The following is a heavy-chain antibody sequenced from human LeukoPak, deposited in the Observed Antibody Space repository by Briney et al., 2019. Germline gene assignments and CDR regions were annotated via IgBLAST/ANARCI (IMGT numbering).Heavy chain of an antibody. D-gene: IGHD3-22*01. CDR3: ASEGGGERDSSGYYPEFDR. V-gene: IGHV1-69*13. CDR1: GGTFSSYA. CDR2: IIPIFGTA. J-gene: IGHJ4*02. Sequence: ASVKVSCKASGGTFSSYAISWVRQAPGQGLEWMGGIIPIFGTANYAQKFQGRVTITADESTSTAYMELSSLRSEDTAVYYCASEGGGERDSSGYYPEFDRWGQGTLVTVSS.